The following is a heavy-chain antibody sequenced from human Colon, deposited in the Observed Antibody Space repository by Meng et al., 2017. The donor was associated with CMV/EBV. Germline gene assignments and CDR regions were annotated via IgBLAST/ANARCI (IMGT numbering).Heavy chain of an antibody. J-gene: IGHJ4*02. CDR2: IKSKYDGMTR. V-gene: IGHV3-15*07. Sequence: GGSLRLSCEGSGFTFNNAWINWVRQAPGKGLEWVGRIKSKYDGMTRDYTAPVKGRFIISRDDSKDTVYMQMDGLKTEDTAVYYCAADIAAAGKGEFDYWGQGTLVTVSS. CDR3: AADIAAAGKGEFDY. CDR1: GFTFNNAW. D-gene: IGHD6-13*01.